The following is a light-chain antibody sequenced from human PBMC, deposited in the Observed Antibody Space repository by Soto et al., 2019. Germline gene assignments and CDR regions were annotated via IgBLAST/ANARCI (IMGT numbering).Light chain of an antibody. CDR2: DAS. CDR1: QSVSSY. V-gene: IGKV3-11*01. J-gene: IGKJ4*02. CDR3: QQRSNWPG. Sequence: IVLTQSAATLSLYPGERATLSCRASQSVSSYLAWYQQKPGQAPRLLIYDASNRATGIPARFSGSGSGTDFTLTISSLEPEDFAVYYCQQRSNWPGFGGGTKVEIK.